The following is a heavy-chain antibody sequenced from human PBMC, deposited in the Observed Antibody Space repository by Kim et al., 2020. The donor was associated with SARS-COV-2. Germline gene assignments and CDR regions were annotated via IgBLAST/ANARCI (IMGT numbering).Heavy chain of an antibody. CDR2: IIPIFGTA. Sequence: SVKVSCKASGGTFSSYAISWVRQAPGQGLEWMGGIIPIFGTANYAQKFQGRVTITADESTSTAYMELSSLRSEDTAVYYCARVPITDGELLYYYYYGMDVWGQGTTVTVSS. J-gene: IGHJ6*02. CDR1: GGTFSSYA. CDR3: ARVPITDGELLYYYYYGMDV. D-gene: IGHD3-10*01. V-gene: IGHV1-69*13.